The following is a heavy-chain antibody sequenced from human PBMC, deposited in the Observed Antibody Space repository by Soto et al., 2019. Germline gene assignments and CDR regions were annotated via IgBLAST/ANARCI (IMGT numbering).Heavy chain of an antibody. CDR1: GFGFSSYV. J-gene: IGHJ6*03. Sequence: QLLESGGDLVQPGGSLRLSCTASGFGFSSYVMRWIRQAPGKGLEWVAAISGNGASTYYADSVKGRFTFSRDNSKNTVFLQMNHLRDEDTAVYYCAKVARPDDVLSGYYRVYYFHYMDVWGEGTTVTVS. CDR3: AKVARPDDVLSGYYRVYYFHYMDV. D-gene: IGHD3-3*01. V-gene: IGHV3-23*01. CDR2: ISGNGAST.